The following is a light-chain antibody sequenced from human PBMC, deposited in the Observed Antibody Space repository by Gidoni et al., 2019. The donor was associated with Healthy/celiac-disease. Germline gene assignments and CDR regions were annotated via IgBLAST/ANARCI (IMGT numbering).Light chain of an antibody. CDR3: QQYYSTPWT. CDR2: WAS. V-gene: IGKV4-1*01. CDR1: QSVLYSSNNKNY. Sequence: DIVMTQSPDSLAVSLGERATINGKSSQSVLYSSNNKNYLAWYQQKPGQPPKLLIYWASTRESGVPDRFSGSGSGTDFTLTISSLQAEDVAVYYCQQYYSTPWTFGQXTKVEIK. J-gene: IGKJ1*01.